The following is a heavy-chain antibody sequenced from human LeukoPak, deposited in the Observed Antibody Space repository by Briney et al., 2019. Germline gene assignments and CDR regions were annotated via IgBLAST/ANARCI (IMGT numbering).Heavy chain of an antibody. CDR2: IKQDGSEK. Sequence: GGSLRLSCAASGFTFSSYWMSWVRQAPGKGLEWVANIKQDGSEKYYVDSVKGRFTISRDNAKNSLYLQMNSLRAEDTAVYYCARDLLLWFGELSDYWGQGTLVTVSS. J-gene: IGHJ4*02. CDR3: ARDLLLWFGELSDY. D-gene: IGHD3-10*01. CDR1: GFTFSSYW. V-gene: IGHV3-7*01.